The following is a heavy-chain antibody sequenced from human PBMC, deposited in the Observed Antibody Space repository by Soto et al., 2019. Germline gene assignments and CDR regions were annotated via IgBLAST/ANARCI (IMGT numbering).Heavy chain of an antibody. V-gene: IGHV3-74*01. CDR3: ARGGDDTW. D-gene: IGHD2-21*02. Sequence: PGGSLRLSCAASGFTLDSYWMYWARQGPGKGLELVSRINTDGSSTSYADSVKGRFTVSRDNAKNTVYLQMNSLRAEDTAVYYCARGGDDTWWGQGTLVTVSS. CDR2: INTDGSST. J-gene: IGHJ4*02. CDR1: GFTLDSYW.